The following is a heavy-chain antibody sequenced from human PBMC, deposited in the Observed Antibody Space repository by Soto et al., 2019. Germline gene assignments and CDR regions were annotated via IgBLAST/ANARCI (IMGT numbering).Heavy chain of an antibody. D-gene: IGHD4-4*01. Sequence: QVQLVESGGGVVQPGRSLRLSCAASGFTFSSYGMHWVRQAPGKGLEWVAGIWYDGSNKWYADSVKGRFTLSRDNSKNPLYLQMNSLRIEDTAVYYCAKAGSDYSDNGLSDDWGQGTLVTVSS. V-gene: IGHV3-33*06. CDR2: IWYDGSNK. J-gene: IGHJ4*02. CDR1: GFTFSSYG. CDR3: AKAGSDYSDNGLSDD.